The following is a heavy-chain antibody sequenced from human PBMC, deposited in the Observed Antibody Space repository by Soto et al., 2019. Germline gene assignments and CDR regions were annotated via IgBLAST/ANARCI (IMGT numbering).Heavy chain of an antibody. D-gene: IGHD6-13*01. J-gene: IGHJ5*02. V-gene: IGHV3-23*01. Sequence: GGSLRLSCAASGFTFSSYAMSWVRQAPGKGLEWVSGISGSGGSTYYADSVKGRFTISRDNSKNTLYLQMNSLRAEDTAVYYCAKATAAAGTSSWFDPWGQGPLVTVSS. CDR2: ISGSGGST. CDR3: AKATAAAGTSSWFDP. CDR1: GFTFSSYA.